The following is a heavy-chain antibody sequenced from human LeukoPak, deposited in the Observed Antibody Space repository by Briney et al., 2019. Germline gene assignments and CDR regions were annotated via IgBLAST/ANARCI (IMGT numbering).Heavy chain of an antibody. J-gene: IGHJ4*02. D-gene: IGHD3-3*01. CDR2: ISAYNGNT. Sequence: ASVKVSCKASGYTITGYYIHWVRQAPGQGLEWMGWISAYNGNTNYAQKLQGRVTMTTDTSTSTAYMELRSLRSDDTAVYYCARDWSYDFWSGYRSYYFDYWGQGTLVTVSS. V-gene: IGHV1-18*04. CDR1: GYTITGYY. CDR3: ARDWSYDFWSGYRSYYFDY.